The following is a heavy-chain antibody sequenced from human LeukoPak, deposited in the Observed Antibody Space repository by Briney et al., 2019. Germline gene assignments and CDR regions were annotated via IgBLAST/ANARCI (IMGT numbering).Heavy chain of an antibody. CDR2: FDPGDGET. Sequence: ASVKVSCKVSGYTLTELSMHWVRQAPGKGLEWMGGFDPGDGETIYAQKFQGRVTITADESTSTAYMELSSLRSEDTAVYYCARDLPRYSYGYSNGMDVWGKGTTVTVSS. V-gene: IGHV1-24*01. J-gene: IGHJ6*04. CDR1: GYTLTELS. CDR3: ARDLPRYSYGYSNGMDV. D-gene: IGHD5-18*01.